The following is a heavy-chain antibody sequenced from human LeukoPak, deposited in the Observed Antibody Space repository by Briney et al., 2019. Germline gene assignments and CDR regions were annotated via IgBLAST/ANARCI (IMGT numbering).Heavy chain of an antibody. V-gene: IGHV1-2*02. CDR3: ARAYYYDSSGYYLYYFDY. CDR2: INPNSGGT. Sequence: GASVKVSCKASGYTFTSYYMHWVRQAPGQGLEWMGWINPNSGGTNYAQKFQGRVTMTRDTSISTAYMELSRLRSDDTAVYYCARAYYYDSSGYYLYYFDYWGQGTLVTVSS. D-gene: IGHD3-22*01. J-gene: IGHJ4*02. CDR1: GYTFTSYY.